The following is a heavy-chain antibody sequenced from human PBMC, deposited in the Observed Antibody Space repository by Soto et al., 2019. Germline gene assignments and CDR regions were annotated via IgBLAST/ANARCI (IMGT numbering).Heavy chain of an antibody. CDR1: GFTFSSYA. V-gene: IGHV3-23*01. J-gene: IGHJ4*02. CDR2: ISDSGGTT. CDR3: ARSSSSSGP. D-gene: IGHD6-6*01. Sequence: EVQLLESGGSLVQPGGSLRLSCAASGFTFSSYAMSWVRQGPGKGLEWVSAISDSGGTTYYADSVKGRFTISRDNSKSTLYLQMNNGRDEDTAIYYCARSSSSSGPWGQGTLVTVSS.